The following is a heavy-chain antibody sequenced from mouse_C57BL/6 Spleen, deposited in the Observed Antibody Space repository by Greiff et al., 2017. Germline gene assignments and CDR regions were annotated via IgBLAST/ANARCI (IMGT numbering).Heavy chain of an antibody. J-gene: IGHJ1*03. Sequence: EVQLVESGGGLVKPGGSLKLSCAASGFTFSDYGMHLVRQAPEKGLEWVAYISSGSSTIYYADTVKGRFTISRDNAKNTLCLQMTSVRSEDTAMYYCARALLYSVYYFDVWGTGSTGTVSS. CDR2: ISSGSSTI. V-gene: IGHV5-17*01. CDR1: GFTFSDYG. D-gene: IGHD2-12*01. CDR3: ARALLYSVYYFDV.